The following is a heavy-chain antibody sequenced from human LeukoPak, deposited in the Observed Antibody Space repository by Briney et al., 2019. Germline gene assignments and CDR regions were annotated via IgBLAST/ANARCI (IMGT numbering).Heavy chain of an antibody. CDR3: ARDSIRSGFWFDP. CDR1: GFTFSSYW. J-gene: IGHJ5*02. CDR2: IKQDGSEK. V-gene: IGHV3-7*01. Sequence: GGSLRLSCAASGFTFSSYWMSWVRQAPGKGLEWVADIKQDGSEKYYVDSVKGRFTISRDNAKDSLYLQMNSLRAEDTAVYYCARDSIRSGFWFDPWGQGTLVTVSS. D-gene: IGHD3-22*01.